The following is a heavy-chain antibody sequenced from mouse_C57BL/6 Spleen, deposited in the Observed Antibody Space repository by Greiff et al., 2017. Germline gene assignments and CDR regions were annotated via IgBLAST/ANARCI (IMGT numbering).Heavy chain of an antibody. CDR3: ARQLRLGYFDY. J-gene: IGHJ2*01. Sequence: EESGPGLVKPSQSLSLTCSVTGYSITSGYYWNWIRQFPGNKLEWMGYISDDGSNNYNPSLKNRISITRDTSTNQFFLKLNSVTTEDTATYYCARQLRLGYFDYWGQGTTLTVSS. CDR2: ISDDGSN. V-gene: IGHV3-6*01. D-gene: IGHD3-2*02. CDR1: GYSITSGYY.